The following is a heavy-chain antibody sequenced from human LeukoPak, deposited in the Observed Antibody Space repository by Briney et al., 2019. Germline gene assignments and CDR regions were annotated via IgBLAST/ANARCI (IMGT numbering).Heavy chain of an antibody. V-gene: IGHV3-30-3*01. Sequence: PGGSLRLSCSASGFTFSNYAVHWVRQAPGKGLEWVALISDDGDNKYYTNSVKGRFTISRDNSKNTLYLQMNSLRAEDTAVYYCATRTSGAFDFWGQGTMVIVS. J-gene: IGHJ3*01. CDR2: ISDDGDNK. CDR1: GFTFSNYA. CDR3: ATRTSGAFDF.